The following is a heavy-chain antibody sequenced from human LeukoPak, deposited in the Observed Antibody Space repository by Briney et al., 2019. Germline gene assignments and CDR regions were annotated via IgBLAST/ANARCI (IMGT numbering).Heavy chain of an antibody. J-gene: IGHJ4*02. CDR2: IYYSGSS. CDR3: ARYPFDGYNYYFDY. D-gene: IGHD5-24*01. CDR1: GASISSYY. Sequence: SETLSLTCTVSGASISSYYWSWIRQPPGKGLEWIGYIYYSGSSNYNPSLKSRFTISVDTSKNQFSLKLSSVTAADTAVYYCARYPFDGYNYYFDYWGQGTLVTVSS. V-gene: IGHV4-59*01.